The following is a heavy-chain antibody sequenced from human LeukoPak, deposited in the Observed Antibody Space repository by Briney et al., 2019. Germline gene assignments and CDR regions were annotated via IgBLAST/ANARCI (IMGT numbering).Heavy chain of an antibody. V-gene: IGHV3-30-3*01. CDR1: GFTFSSYA. CDR3: ARARGDNWFDP. CDR2: ISYDGSNK. Sequence: GGSLRLSCAASGFTFSSYAMHWVRQAPGKGLEWVAVISYDGSNKYYADSVKGRFTFSRDNSKNTLYLQMNSLRAEDTAVYYCARARGDNWFDPWGQGTLVTVSS. J-gene: IGHJ5*02.